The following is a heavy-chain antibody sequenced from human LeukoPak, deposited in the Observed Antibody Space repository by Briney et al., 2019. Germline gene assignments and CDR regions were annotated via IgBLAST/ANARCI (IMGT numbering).Heavy chain of an antibody. J-gene: IGHJ5*02. Sequence: SETLSLTCAVYGGSFSGYYWSWIRQPPGKGLEWIGEINHSGSTNYNPSLKSRVTISVDTSKNQFSLKLSSVTAADTAVYYCARYQRIVVVPAARGYNWFDPWGQGTLVTVSS. V-gene: IGHV4-34*01. CDR3: ARYQRIVVVPAARGYNWFDP. CDR1: GGSFSGYY. CDR2: INHSGST. D-gene: IGHD2-2*01.